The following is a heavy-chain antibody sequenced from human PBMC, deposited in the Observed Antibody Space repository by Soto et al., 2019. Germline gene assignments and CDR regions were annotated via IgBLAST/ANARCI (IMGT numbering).Heavy chain of an antibody. CDR3: AKDSLAPETDIVVVPAASNDY. V-gene: IGHV3-23*01. D-gene: IGHD2-2*01. Sequence: PGGSLRLSCAASGFTFSSYAMSWVRQAPGKGLEWVSAISGSGGSTYYADSVKGRFTISRDNSKNTLYLQMNSLRAEDTAVYYCAKDSLAPETDIVVVPAASNDYWGQGTLVTAPQ. CDR1: GFTFSSYA. CDR2: ISGSGGST. J-gene: IGHJ4*02.